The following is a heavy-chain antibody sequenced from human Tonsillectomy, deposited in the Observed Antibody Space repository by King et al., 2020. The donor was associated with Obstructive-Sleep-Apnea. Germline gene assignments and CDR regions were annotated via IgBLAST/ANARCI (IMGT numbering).Heavy chain of an antibody. D-gene: IGHD3-9*01. CDR3: AKGARLALMDH. CDR1: GFSFSTLG. V-gene: IGHV3-23*04. J-gene: IGHJ4*01. CDR2: IGLSVDDT. Sequence: VQLVESGGALVQPGGSLRLSCAASGFSFSTLGMSWLRQAPGKGLEWVSSIGLSVDDTAHADSVKGRFTISRDNSRNTVHLHMNSLRVEDTAIYFCAKGARLALMDHCGHGTLVTVSS.